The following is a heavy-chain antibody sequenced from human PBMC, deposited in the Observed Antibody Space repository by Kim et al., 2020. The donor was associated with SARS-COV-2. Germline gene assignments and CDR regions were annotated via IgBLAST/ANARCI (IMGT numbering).Heavy chain of an antibody. Sequence: IYSADTVKGRFTISRDNAKTSLYLQMNSLRAEETAVYYCARFPDDWLVPDWGQGTLVTVSS. CDR2: I. CDR3: ARFPDDWLVPD. V-gene: IGHV3-48*03. J-gene: IGHJ4*02. D-gene: IGHD3-9*01.